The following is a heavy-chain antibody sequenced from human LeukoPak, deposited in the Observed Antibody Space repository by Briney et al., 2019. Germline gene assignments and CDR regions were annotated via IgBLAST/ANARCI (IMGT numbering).Heavy chain of an antibody. CDR3: ARERMAGYYFDY. Sequence: ASVKVSCKASGYTFTSYGISWVRQAPGQGLEWMGGIIPIFGTANYAQKFQGRVTITADESTSTAYMELSSLRSEDTAVYYCARERMAGYYFDYWGQGTLVTVSS. CDR2: IIPIFGTA. D-gene: IGHD5-24*01. J-gene: IGHJ4*02. CDR1: GYTFTSYG. V-gene: IGHV1-69*13.